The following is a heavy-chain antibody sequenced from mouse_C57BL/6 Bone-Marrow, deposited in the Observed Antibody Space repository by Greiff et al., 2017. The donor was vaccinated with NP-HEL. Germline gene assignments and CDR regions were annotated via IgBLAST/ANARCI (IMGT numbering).Heavy chain of an antibody. CDR1: GYTFTSYG. J-gene: IGHJ1*03. CDR2: IYPRSGNT. CDR3: ARSAYYGSSFYWYFDV. V-gene: IGHV1-81*01. Sequence: VKLQESGAELARPGASVKLSCKASGYTFTSYGISWVKQRTGQGLEWIGEIYPRSGNTYYNEKFKGKATLTEDKSSSTAYMELRSLTSEDSAVYFCARSAYYGSSFYWYFDVWGTGTTVTGSS. D-gene: IGHD1-1*01.